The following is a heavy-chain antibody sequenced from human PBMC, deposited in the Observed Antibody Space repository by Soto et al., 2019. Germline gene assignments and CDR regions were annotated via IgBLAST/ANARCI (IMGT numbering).Heavy chain of an antibody. J-gene: IGHJ6*02. CDR3: ARGIEAGMDV. Sequence: QVQLVQSGAEVKKPGASVKVSCKASGYTFTSYDVNWVRQATGQGLEWMGWMSPNNGNTGYAQNFQGRVTMTRDTSIGTAYMPLSSLTSEDTAVYYCARGIEAGMDVWGQGTTVTVSS. V-gene: IGHV1-8*01. D-gene: IGHD6-13*01. CDR1: GYTFTSYD. CDR2: MSPNNGNT.